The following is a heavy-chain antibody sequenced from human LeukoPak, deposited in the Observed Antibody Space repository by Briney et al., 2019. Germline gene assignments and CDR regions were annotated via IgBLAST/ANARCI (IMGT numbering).Heavy chain of an antibody. V-gene: IGHV4-34*01. J-gene: IGHJ4*02. Sequence: PSETLSLTCAVYGGSFCGYYWSWIRQPPGKGLEWIGEINHSGSTNYNPSLKSRVTISVDTSKNQFSLKLSSVTAADTAIYYCARFGGTPATYLDSWGQGTLVTVSS. CDR3: ARFGGTPATYLDS. CDR1: GGSFCGYY. CDR2: INHSGST. D-gene: IGHD3-3*01.